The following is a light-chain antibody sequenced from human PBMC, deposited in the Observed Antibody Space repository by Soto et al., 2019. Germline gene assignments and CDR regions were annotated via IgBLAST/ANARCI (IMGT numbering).Light chain of an antibody. J-gene: IGLJ1*01. CDR3: CSYAGSSSFVV. Sequence: QSALTQPASVSGSPGQSITISCTGTSSDVGSYNLVSWYQQHPGKAPKLMIYEVSKRPSGVSNRFSGSKSGNTASLTISGLQAEDEADYYCCSYAGSSSFVVFGTRTEVTDL. CDR1: SSDVGSYNL. V-gene: IGLV2-23*02. CDR2: EVS.